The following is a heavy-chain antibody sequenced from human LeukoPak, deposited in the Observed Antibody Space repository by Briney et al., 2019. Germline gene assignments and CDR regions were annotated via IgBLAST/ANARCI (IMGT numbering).Heavy chain of an antibody. CDR1: GFTFGDYA. V-gene: IGHV3-49*04. CDR3: TRDRRGDYPHFDY. CDR2: IRVKAYGGTT. D-gene: IGHD4-17*01. Sequence: GGSLRLSCTGSGFTFGDYAVSWVRQAPGKGLEWVGFIRVKAYGGTTEYAASVKGGFIISRDDSKSIAYLQMNSLETEDTAVYYCTRDRRGDYPHFDYWGQGTLVTVSS. J-gene: IGHJ4*02.